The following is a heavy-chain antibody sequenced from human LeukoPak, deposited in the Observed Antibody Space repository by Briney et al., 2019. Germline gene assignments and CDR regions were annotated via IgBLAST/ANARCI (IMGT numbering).Heavy chain of an antibody. D-gene: IGHD1-26*01. CDR2: ISSSSSTI. CDR1: GFTFSSYS. J-gene: IGHJ4*02. Sequence: GGSLRLSCAASGFTFSSYSMNWVRQAPGKGLEWVTYISSSSSTIYYADSVKGRFTISRDNAKNSLYLQMNSLRAEDTAVYYCARGNSGSYWGQGTLVTVSS. V-gene: IGHV3-48*01. CDR3: ARGNSGSY.